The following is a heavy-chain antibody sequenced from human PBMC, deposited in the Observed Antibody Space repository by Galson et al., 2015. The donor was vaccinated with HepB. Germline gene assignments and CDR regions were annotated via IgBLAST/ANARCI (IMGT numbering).Heavy chain of an antibody. Sequence: SVKVSCKASGYTFTSYYMHWVRQAPGQGLEWMGIINPSGGSTSYAQKFQGRVTMTRDTSTSTVYMELSSLRSEDTAVYYCARVRSSERGLYYYYGMDVWGQGTTVTVSS. CDR2: INPSGGST. V-gene: IGHV1-46*01. CDR3: ARVRSSERGLYYYYGMDV. D-gene: IGHD6-6*01. CDR1: GYTFTSYY. J-gene: IGHJ6*02.